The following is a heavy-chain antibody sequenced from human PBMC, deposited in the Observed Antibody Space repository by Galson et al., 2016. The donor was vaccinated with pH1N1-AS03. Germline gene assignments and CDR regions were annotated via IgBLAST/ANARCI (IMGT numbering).Heavy chain of an antibody. CDR3: AREKINVGADYYGMDV. V-gene: IGHV3-30*04. CDR2: ISWSSGHL. D-gene: IGHD1-26*01. J-gene: IGHJ6*02. CDR1: GFTFSSYA. Sequence: SLRLSCAASGFTFSSYAMYWVRQAPGEGLEWIAGISWSSGHLGYADSVKGRFTISRDNSKNTLYLQVNSLRAEDTAVYYCAREKINVGADYYGMDVWGQGTTVTVSS.